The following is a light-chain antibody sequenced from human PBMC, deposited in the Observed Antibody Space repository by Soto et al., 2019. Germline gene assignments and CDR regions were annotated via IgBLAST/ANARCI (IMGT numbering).Light chain of an antibody. J-gene: IGKJ1*01. CDR2: AVS. V-gene: IGKV3-15*01. CDR1: QSVSSN. Sequence: EIMMTQSPGTVSVSPGERATLSCRASQSVSSNLAWYQQKPGQAPRLLIYAVSTRATGIPARFSGSGSGTEFTLTISSLQSEDFAVYYCQQYNKWPLTFGQGTKVEIK. CDR3: QQYNKWPLT.